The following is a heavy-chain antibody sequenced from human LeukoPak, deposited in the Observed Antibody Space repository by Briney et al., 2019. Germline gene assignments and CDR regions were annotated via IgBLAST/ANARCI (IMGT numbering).Heavy chain of an antibody. CDR2: IYYSGST. CDR3: ARYKAVAGTANWFDP. D-gene: IGHD6-19*01. Sequence: SETLSLTCTVSGGSISSYYWSWIRQPPGKGLEWIGYIYYSGSTNYNPSLKSRVTISVDTSKNQFSLKLSSVTAADTAVYYCARYKAVAGTANWFDPWGQGTLVTVSS. CDR1: GGSISSYY. V-gene: IGHV4-59*12. J-gene: IGHJ5*02.